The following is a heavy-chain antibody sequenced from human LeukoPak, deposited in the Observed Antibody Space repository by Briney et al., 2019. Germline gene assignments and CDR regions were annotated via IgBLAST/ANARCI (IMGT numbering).Heavy chain of an antibody. CDR2: IRYDGSNK. Sequence: GGSLRLSCAASGFTFANYGMHWVRQAPGKGLEWVAFIRYDGSNKYYADSVKGRFTISRDNSKNTLYLQMNSLRAEDTAVYYCAKDAPRLAALDYWGQETLVTVSS. J-gene: IGHJ4*02. D-gene: IGHD6-25*01. CDR3: AKDAPRLAALDY. V-gene: IGHV3-30*02. CDR1: GFTFANYG.